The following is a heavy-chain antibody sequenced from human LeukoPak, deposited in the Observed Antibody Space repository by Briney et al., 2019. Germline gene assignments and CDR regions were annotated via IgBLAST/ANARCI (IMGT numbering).Heavy chain of an antibody. Sequence: GGSLRLSCAASGFTFSSYDMSWVRQAPGKGLEWVSAISGSGGSTYYADSVKGRFTISRDNSKNTLYLQMNSLRAEDTAVYYCAKDLVYDYVWGVWDYWGQGTLVTVSS. D-gene: IGHD3-16*01. V-gene: IGHV3-23*01. CDR1: GFTFSSYD. J-gene: IGHJ4*02. CDR3: AKDLVYDYVWGVWDY. CDR2: ISGSGGST.